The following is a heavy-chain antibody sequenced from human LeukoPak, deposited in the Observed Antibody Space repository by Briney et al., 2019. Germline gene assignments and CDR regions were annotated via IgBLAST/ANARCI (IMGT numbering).Heavy chain of an antibody. V-gene: IGHV3-11*01. J-gene: IGHJ4*02. CDR2: ISTSGTSV. D-gene: IGHD3-22*01. CDR3: AISDSSNYGPPDY. Sequence: GGSLRLSCAASGFTFDDYAMHWIRQAPAKGLEWVSYISTSGTSVYYTESVKGRFTISRDNARSSLYLQMNGLRAEDTAVYYCAISDSSNYGPPDYWGQGILVTVSS. CDR1: GFTFDDYA.